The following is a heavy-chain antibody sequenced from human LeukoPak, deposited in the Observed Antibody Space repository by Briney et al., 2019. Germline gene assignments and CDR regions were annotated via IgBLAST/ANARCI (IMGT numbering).Heavy chain of an antibody. CDR1: GFTFRRHW. CDR2: IKQDGSQ. J-gene: IGHJ4*02. V-gene: IGHV3-7*01. CDR3: ARGPDFGDRLDYFDY. Sequence: GGSLRLSCAASGFTFRRHWMGWVRQPPGQGREWVASIKQDGSQYYVDSVKGRFFISRENATNSVSLQMNSLRGEDTAVYYCARGPDFGDRLDYFDYWGQGTLVTVS. D-gene: IGHD4-17*01.